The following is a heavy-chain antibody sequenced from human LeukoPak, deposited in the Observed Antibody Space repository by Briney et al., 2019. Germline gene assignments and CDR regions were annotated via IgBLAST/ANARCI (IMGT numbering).Heavy chain of an antibody. J-gene: IGHJ5*02. CDR1: GGSISSYY. CDR3: ARDAVGGPLNWFDP. D-gene: IGHD6-19*01. V-gene: IGHV4-4*07. Sequence: SETLPLTCTVSGGSISSYYWSWIRQPAGKGLEWIGRIYTSGSTNYNPSLKSRVTMSVDTSKNQFSLKLSSVTAADTAVYYCARDAVGGPLNWFDPWGQGTLVTVSS. CDR2: IYTSGST.